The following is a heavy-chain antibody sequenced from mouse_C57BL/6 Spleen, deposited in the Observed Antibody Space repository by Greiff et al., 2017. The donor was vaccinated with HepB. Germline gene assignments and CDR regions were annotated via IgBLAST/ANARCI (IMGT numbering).Heavy chain of an antibody. V-gene: IGHV5-17*01. CDR3: ARPGDYDGFAY. CDR2: ISSGSSTI. D-gene: IGHD2-4*01. CDR1: GFTFSDYG. J-gene: IGHJ3*01. Sequence: EVKLVESGVGLVKPGGSLKLSCAASGFTFSDYGMHWVRQAPEKGLEWVAYISSGSSTIYYADTVKGRFTISRDNAKNTLFLQMTSLRSEDTAMYYCARPGDYDGFAYWGQGTLVTVSA.